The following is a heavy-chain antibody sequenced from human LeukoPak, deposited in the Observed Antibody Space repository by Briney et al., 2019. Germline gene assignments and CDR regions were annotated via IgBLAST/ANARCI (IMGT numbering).Heavy chain of an antibody. J-gene: IGHJ6*02. CDR1: GFTFSSYA. D-gene: IGHD3-22*01. V-gene: IGHV3-23*01. CDR3: AKYLGRITMIVVVITSGMDV. CDR2: ISGSGGST. Sequence: GGSLRLSCLTSGFTFSSYAMSWVRQAPGKGLEWVSAISGSGGSTYYADSVKGRFTISRDNSKNTLYLQMNSLRAEDTAVYYCAKYLGRITMIVVVITSGMDVWGQGTTVTVSS.